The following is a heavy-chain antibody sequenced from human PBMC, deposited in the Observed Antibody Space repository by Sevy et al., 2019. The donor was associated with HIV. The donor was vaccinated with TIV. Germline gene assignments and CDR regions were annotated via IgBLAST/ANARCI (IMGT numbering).Heavy chain of an antibody. D-gene: IGHD6-6*01. Sequence: GGSLRLSCAASGFTFSSYAMHWVRQAPGKGLEWVAVISYDGSNKYDADSVKGRITISRDNSKNTLYLQMKSQRAEDTAVYYCARGGIMAARPDGGDYYYYGMDVWGQATTVTASS. V-gene: IGHV3-30-3*01. CDR3: ARGGIMAARPDGGDYYYYGMDV. CDR1: GFTFSSYA. CDR2: ISYDGSNK. J-gene: IGHJ6*02.